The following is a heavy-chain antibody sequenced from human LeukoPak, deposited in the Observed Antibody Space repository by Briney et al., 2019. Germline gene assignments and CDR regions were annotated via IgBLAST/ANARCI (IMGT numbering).Heavy chain of an antibody. CDR1: GFTFSSYE. CDR3: VKDNPLDY. D-gene: IGHD2-15*01. V-gene: IGHV3-48*01. J-gene: IGHJ4*02. CDR2: ISGSGSTI. Sequence: PGRSLRLSCAASGFTFSSYEMNWVRQAPGKGLEWVSYISGSGSTISYADSVKGRFTISRDNSKNTLYLYVNSLRPDDSAVYYCVKDNPLDYWGQGTLVIVSS.